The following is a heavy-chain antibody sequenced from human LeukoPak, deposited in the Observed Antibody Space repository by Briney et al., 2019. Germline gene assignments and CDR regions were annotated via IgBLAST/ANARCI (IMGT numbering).Heavy chain of an antibody. Sequence: ASVKVSCKASGYTFTSYGISWVRQAPGQGREWMGWISAYNGNTNYAQKLQGRVTMTTDTSTSTAYMGLRSLRSDDTAVYYCARHQRGNSDAFDIWGQGTMVTVSS. CDR1: GYTFTSYG. D-gene: IGHD4-23*01. J-gene: IGHJ3*02. V-gene: IGHV1-18*01. CDR3: ARHQRGNSDAFDI. CDR2: ISAYNGNT.